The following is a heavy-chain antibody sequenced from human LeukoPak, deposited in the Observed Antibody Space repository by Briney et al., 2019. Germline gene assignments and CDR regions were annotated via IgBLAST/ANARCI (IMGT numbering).Heavy chain of an antibody. Sequence: GGSLRLSCAASGFTFSDYYMSWIRQAPGKGLEWVSYISSSGSTIYYADSVKGRFTISRDNAKNSLYLQMNSLRAEDTALYHCARRRRGGSGSYEGYYFDYWGQGTLVTVSS. CDR2: ISSSGSTI. D-gene: IGHD3-10*01. CDR1: GFTFSDYY. V-gene: IGHV3-11*01. J-gene: IGHJ4*02. CDR3: ARRRRGGSGSYEGYYFDY.